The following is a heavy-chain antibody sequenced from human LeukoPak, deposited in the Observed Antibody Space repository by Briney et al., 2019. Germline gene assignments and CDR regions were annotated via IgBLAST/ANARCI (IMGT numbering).Heavy chain of an antibody. D-gene: IGHD2-2*01. V-gene: IGHV4-30-2*01. Sequence: SETLSLTCAVSGGSLSSGGYSWSWIRQPPGKGLEWIGYIYHSGSTYYNPSLKSRVTISVDRSKNQFSLKLSSVTAADTAVYYCARGPSGYCSSTSCLGMDVWGQGTTVTVSS. CDR3: ARGPSGYCSSTSCLGMDV. CDR1: GGSLSSGGYS. CDR2: IYHSGST. J-gene: IGHJ6*02.